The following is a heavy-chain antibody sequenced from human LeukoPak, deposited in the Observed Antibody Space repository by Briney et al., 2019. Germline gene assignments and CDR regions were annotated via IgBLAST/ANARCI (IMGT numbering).Heavy chain of an antibody. D-gene: IGHD2-15*01. Sequence: GGSLRLSCVVSGFTFSTYWMSWVRQAPGKGLECVATIKQDGSVNNYGDSVQGRFTISRDNAKNSLYLQMHSLRVEDTAVYYCVRTHKIEGCSTSGDSCYSMYRHFDLWGRGSLVTVSS. CDR3: VRTHKIEGCSTSGDSCYSMYRHFDL. J-gene: IGHJ2*01. V-gene: IGHV3-7*01. CDR2: IKQDGSVN. CDR1: GFTFSTYW.